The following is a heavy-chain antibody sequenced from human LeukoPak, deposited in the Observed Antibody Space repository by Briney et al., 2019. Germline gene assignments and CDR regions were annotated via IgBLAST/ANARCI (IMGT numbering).Heavy chain of an antibody. V-gene: IGHV3-30*04. D-gene: IGHD3-3*01. CDR1: GFTFSSYA. CDR3: ARDSYDFWSGYRGYNWFDP. Sequence: GGPLRLSCAASGFTFSSYAMHWVRQAPGKGLEWVAVISYDGSNKYYADSVKGRFTISRDNSKNTLYLQMNSLRAEDTAVYYCARDSYDFWSGYRGYNWFDPWGQGTLVTVSS. CDR2: ISYDGSNK. J-gene: IGHJ5*02.